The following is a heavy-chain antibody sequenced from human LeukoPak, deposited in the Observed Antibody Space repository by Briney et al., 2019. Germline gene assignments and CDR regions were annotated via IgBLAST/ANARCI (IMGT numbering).Heavy chain of an antibody. CDR2: IYPGDSDT. CDR3: ARHQYSSFRGYPDY. V-gene: IGHV5-51*01. D-gene: IGHD6-19*01. CDR1: GYSFTTCW. Sequence: GESLKISCKGSGYSFTTCWIGWVRQMPGKGLEWMGIIYPGDSDTRYSPSFQGQVTISADKSISTAYLQWSSLRASDTAMYYCARHQYSSFRGYPDYWGQGTLVTVSS. J-gene: IGHJ4*02.